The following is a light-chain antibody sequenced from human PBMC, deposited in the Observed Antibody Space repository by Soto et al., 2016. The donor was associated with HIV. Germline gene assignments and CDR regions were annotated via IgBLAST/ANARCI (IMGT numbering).Light chain of an antibody. J-gene: IGLJ3*02. CDR3: HSMSDGIEV. CDR1: VLAKKY. Sequence: SYELTQSSSVSVSPGQTVTITCSGDVLAKKYARWFQQKPGQAPLLIIHEDNRRLSGIPERFSGSSSGTAVSLIINGAQSGDEADYYCHSMSDGIEVFGGGTKVTVL. V-gene: IGLV3-27*01. CDR2: EDN.